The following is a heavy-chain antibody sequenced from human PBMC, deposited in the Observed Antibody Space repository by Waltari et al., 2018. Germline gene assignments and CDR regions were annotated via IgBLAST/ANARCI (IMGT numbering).Heavy chain of an antibody. J-gene: IGHJ4*02. CDR1: GGSISSSSYY. Sequence: QLQLQESGPGLVKPSETLSLTCTVSGGSISSSSYYWGWIRQPPGKGLEWIGSIYYSGGTYYNPALKRRVTISVDPSKDQFSLKLGSVTAADTAGYYWARDYPLPDYWGQGTLVTVSS. CDR3: ARDYPLPDY. D-gene: IGHD3-16*02. CDR2: IYYSGGT. V-gene: IGHV4-39*07.